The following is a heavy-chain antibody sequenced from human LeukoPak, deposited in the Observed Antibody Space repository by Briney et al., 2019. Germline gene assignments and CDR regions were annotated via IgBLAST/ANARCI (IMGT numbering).Heavy chain of an antibody. CDR3: ARVEYSSSLGWFDP. J-gene: IGHJ5*02. CDR2: IIPIFGTA. CDR1: GGTFSSYA. Sequence: GASEKVSCKASGGTFSSYAISWVRQAPGQGLEWMGGIIPIFGTANYAQKFQGRVTITADESTSTAYMELSSLRSEDTAVYYCARVEYSSSLGWFDPWGQGTLVTVSS. D-gene: IGHD6-6*01. V-gene: IGHV1-69*13.